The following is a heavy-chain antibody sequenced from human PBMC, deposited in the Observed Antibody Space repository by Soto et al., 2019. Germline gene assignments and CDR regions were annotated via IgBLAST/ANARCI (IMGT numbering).Heavy chain of an antibody. CDR1: GFTFDDYA. Sequence: EVQLEESGGALVQPGRSLRLSCAASGFTFDDYAMHWVRQVLGKGLEWVSSISWNSGNIGYADSVKGRFTTSRDNSKNDPYRQMNSLRPEDTDLYACVRSKGGYSYGTPFDYWGQGTLVTVSS. CDR3: VRSKGGYSYGTPFDY. CDR2: ISWNSGNI. V-gene: IGHV3-9*01. J-gene: IGHJ4*01. D-gene: IGHD5-18*01.